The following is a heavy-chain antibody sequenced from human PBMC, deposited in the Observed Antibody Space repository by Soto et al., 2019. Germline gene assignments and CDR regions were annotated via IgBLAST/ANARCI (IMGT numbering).Heavy chain of an antibody. D-gene: IGHD6-19*01. CDR1: GDSVSSNSAA. V-gene: IGHV6-1*01. Sequence: SQTLSLTCAISGDSVSSNSAAWNWIRQSPSRGLEWLGRTYYRSKWYNDYAVSVKSRITINPDTSKNQFSLQLNSVTPEDTAVYYCARSLIAVAGTYYYYGMDVWGQGTTVTVSS. CDR2: TYYRSKWYN. CDR3: ARSLIAVAGTYYYYGMDV. J-gene: IGHJ6*02.